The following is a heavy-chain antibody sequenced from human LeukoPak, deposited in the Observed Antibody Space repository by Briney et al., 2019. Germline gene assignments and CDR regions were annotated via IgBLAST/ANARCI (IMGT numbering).Heavy chain of an antibody. CDR1: AFTFSDYF. V-gene: IGHV3-11*04. J-gene: IGHJ4*02. CDR2: ISSSSSTI. CDR3: VKGGYKYDSSGHNYFDY. D-gene: IGHD3-22*01. Sequence: GGSLRLSCAASAFTFSDYFMSWIRQAPRKRLQEFGYISSSSSTIFYSDSVKGRFTISRDNSKNTMFLQMNSLRAEDTAVYYCVKGGYKYDSSGHNYFDYWGQGTLVTVSS.